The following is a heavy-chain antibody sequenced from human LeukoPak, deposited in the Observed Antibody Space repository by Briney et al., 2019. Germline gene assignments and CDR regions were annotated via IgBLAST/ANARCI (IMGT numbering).Heavy chain of an antibody. CDR1: GFTFSSYG. CDR2: IWYDGSNK. CDR3: ARDLDYDSSGYYGY. V-gene: IGHV3-33*01. D-gene: IGHD3-22*01. Sequence: GGSLRLSCAASGFTFSSYGMHWVRQAPGKGLEWVAVIWYDGSNKYYADSVKGRFTISRDNSKNTLHLQMNSLRAEDTAVYYCARDLDYDSSGYYGYWGQGTLVTVSS. J-gene: IGHJ4*02.